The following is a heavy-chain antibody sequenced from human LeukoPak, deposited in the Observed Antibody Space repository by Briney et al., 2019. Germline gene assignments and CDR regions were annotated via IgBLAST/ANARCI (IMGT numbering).Heavy chain of an antibody. Sequence: GRSLRLSCAASGFTFSSYAMHWVRQAPGKGLEWVAVILNDGSNKYFADSVKGRFTISRDNSKNTLHLQMNSLTAEDTAVYYCARALDPGWTYYYMDVWGKGTTVTVSS. J-gene: IGHJ6*03. V-gene: IGHV3-30-3*01. D-gene: IGHD1-14*01. CDR2: ILNDGSNK. CDR3: ARALDPGWTYYYMDV. CDR1: GFTFSSYA.